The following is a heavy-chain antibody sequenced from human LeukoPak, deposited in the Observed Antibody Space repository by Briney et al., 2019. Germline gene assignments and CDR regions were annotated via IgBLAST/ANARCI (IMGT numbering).Heavy chain of an antibody. CDR3: ARDQALYCSSTSCYNYYYYGMDV. CDR2: IIPIFGTA. CDR1: GGTFSSYA. Sequence: ASVKVSCKASGGTFSSYAISWVRQAPGQGLEWMGGIIPIFGTANYAQKFQGRVTITADESTSTAYMELSSLRSEDTAVYYCARDQALYCSSTSCYNYYYYGMDVWGQGTTVTVSS. V-gene: IGHV1-69*13. J-gene: IGHJ6*02. D-gene: IGHD2-2*01.